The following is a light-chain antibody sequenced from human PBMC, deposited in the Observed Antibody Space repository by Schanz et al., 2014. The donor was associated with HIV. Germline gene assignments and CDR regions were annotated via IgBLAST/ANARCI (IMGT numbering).Light chain of an antibody. Sequence: QSVLTQPAFVSGSPGQSITISCTGTSSDIGAYDYVSWYQQHPGRPPKLIIYDVSVRPSGISDRFSGSKSGNTASLTISGLQPEDEADYYCGSYTGSSPLGVFGGGTQLTVL. V-gene: IGLV2-14*03. CDR3: GSYTGSSPLGV. J-gene: IGLJ7*01. CDR2: DVS. CDR1: SSDIGAYDY.